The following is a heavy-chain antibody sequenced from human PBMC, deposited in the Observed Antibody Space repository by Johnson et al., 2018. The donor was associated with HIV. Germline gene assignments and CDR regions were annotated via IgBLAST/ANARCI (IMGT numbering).Heavy chain of an antibody. D-gene: IGHD2-15*01. J-gene: IGHJ3*01. CDR1: GFTFSSYG. CDR3: ARLRGSDAGGSCFRFCAFDV. V-gene: IGHV3-33*01. Sequence: QVQLVESGGGVVQPGRSLRLSCAASGFTFSSYGMHWVRQAPGKGLEWVAFIRYDGSNKYNADSVKGRFTISRDISKNTLHLQMNSLRAEDTAVYYCARLRGSDAGGSCFRFCAFDVWGQGTVVTVSS. CDR2: IRYDGSNK.